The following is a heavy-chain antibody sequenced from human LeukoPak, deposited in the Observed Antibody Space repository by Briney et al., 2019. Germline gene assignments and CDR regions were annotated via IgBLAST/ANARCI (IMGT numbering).Heavy chain of an antibody. V-gene: IGHV3-23*01. J-gene: IGHJ4*02. D-gene: IGHD2/OR15-2a*01. CDR2: ISGSGGST. CDR1: GFTFSSYA. CDR3: ANLISPDGDY. Sequence: GGPLRLSCAASGFTFSSYAMSWVRQAPGKGLEWVSAISGSGGSTYYADSVKGRFTISRDNSKNTLYLQMNGLRAEDTAVYYCANLISPDGDYWGQGTLVTVSS.